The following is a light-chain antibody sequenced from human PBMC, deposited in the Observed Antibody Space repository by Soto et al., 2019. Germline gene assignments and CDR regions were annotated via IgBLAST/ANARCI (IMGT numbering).Light chain of an antibody. CDR1: QSVSTF. J-gene: IGKJ5*01. Sequence: EVVLTQSQATLSMSPGERVTLSCRASQSVSTFVAWYQHKPGQAPRPVIYDTFKRAPGVPDRFSGGGSGTDFSLTISSLEPEDFAVYYCQQRARWPMPFGQGTRLELK. V-gene: IGKV3-11*01. CDR2: DTF. CDR3: QQRARWPMP.